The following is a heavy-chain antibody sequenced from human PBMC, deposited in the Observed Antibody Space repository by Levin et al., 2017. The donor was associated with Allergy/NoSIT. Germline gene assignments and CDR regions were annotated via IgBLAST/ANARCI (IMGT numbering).Heavy chain of an antibody. CDR2: INPNSGGT. V-gene: IGHV1-2*02. D-gene: IGHD6-19*01. J-gene: IGHJ4*02. CDR1: GYTFTGYY. CDR3: ARVNGGWYARLIGRHYYFDY. Sequence: RASVKVSCKASGYTFTGYYMHWVRQAPGQGLEWMGWINPNSGGTNYAQKFQGRVTMTRDTSISTAYMELSRLRSDDTAVYYCARVNGGWYARLIGRHYYFDYWGQGTLVTVSS.